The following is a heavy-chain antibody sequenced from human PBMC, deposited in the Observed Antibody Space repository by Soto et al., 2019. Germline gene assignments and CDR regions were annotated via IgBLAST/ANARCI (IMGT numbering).Heavy chain of an antibody. Sequence: PSETLSLTCTVSGGSISSTTHYWGWIRQPPGKGLEWIGSIFYSGSTYYNPSLKSRVTISVDTSKNQFSLKLSSVTAADTAVYYCAGHAFTDDYGDYAPFDYDYCMDVWGKGTTVTVSS. CDR1: GGSISSTTHY. D-gene: IGHD4-17*01. J-gene: IGHJ6*04. V-gene: IGHV4-39*01. CDR3: AGHAFTDDYGDYAPFDYDYCMDV. CDR2: IFYSGST.